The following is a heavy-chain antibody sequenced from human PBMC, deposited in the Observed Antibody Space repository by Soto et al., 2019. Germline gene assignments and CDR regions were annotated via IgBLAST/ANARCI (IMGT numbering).Heavy chain of an antibody. CDR1: GFTFSSYG. Sequence: QVQLVESGGGVVQPGRSLRLSCAASGFTFSSYGMHWVRQAPGKGLEWVAVISYDGSNKYYADSVKGRFTISRDNSKNTLYLQMNSLRAEDTAVYYCAKCIVASVNYYYYYMDVWGKGTTVTVSS. V-gene: IGHV3-30*18. J-gene: IGHJ6*03. CDR2: ISYDGSNK. D-gene: IGHD1-26*01. CDR3: AKCIVASVNYYYYYMDV.